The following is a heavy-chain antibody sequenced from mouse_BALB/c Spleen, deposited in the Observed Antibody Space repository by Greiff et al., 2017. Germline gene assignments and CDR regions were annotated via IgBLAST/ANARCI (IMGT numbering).Heavy chain of an antibody. D-gene: IGHD2-3*01. Sequence: VQLQQSGPELVKPGASVKMSCKASGYTFTSYVMHWVKQKPGQGLEWIGYINPYNDGTKYNEKFKGKATLTSDKSSSTAYMELSSLTSEDSAVYYCARRGDDGYYYYAMDYWGQGTSVTVSS. J-gene: IGHJ4*01. CDR3: ARRGDDGYYYYAMDY. CDR2: INPYNDGT. CDR1: GYTFTSYV. V-gene: IGHV1-14*01.